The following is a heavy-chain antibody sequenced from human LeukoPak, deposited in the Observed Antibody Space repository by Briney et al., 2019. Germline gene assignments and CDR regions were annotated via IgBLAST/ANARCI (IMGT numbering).Heavy chain of an antibody. CDR3: ARYPYSGISGWQAFDY. Sequence: SETLSLTCTVSGGSISSSSYYWGWIRQPPGQGLEWIGTIPYSGNAYYSPSLKSRVTISVDTSKKQFSLKVSSVTAADTAVYYCARYPYSGISGWQAFDYWGQGTLVTVSS. CDR2: IPYSGNA. J-gene: IGHJ4*02. CDR1: GGSISSSSYY. V-gene: IGHV4-39*01. D-gene: IGHD6-19*01.